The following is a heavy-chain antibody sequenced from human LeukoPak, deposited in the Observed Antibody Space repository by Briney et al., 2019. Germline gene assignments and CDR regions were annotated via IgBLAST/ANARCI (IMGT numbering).Heavy chain of an antibody. CDR1: GGSISSSSYY. V-gene: IGHV4-39*07. CDR3: AREPRYCSRTTSCYHANYFYYMDV. D-gene: IGHD2-2*01. CDR2: IYYSGST. J-gene: IGHJ6*03. Sequence: SETLSLTCTVSGGSISSSSYYWGWIRQPPGKGLEWIGSIYYSGSTYYNPSLKSRVTISVDTSKNQFSLKLSSVTAADTAVYYCAREPRYCSRTTSCYHANYFYYMDVWGKGTTVTVSS.